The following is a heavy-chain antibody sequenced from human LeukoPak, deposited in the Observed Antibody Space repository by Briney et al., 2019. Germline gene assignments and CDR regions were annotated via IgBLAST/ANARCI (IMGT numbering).Heavy chain of an antibody. CDR3: ASELGDYDSSGFHDY. CDR1: GGAVSSGSYY. D-gene: IGHD3-22*01. J-gene: IGHJ4*02. V-gene: IGHV4-61*01. Sequence: SETLSLTCTVSGGAVSSGSYYWSWIREPPGKGLEWIGYIYYSGSTNYNPSLKSRVTISVDTSENQFSLKLSSVTAADTAVYYCASELGDYDSSGFHDYWGQGTLVTVSS. CDR2: IYYSGST.